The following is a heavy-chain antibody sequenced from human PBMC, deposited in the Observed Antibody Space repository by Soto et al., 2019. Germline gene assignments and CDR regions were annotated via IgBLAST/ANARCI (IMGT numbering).Heavy chain of an antibody. Sequence: QVQLVQSGAEVKKPGSSVKVSCKASGGTFSSYAISWVRQAPGQGLEWMGGYIPIFGTANYAQKFQGRVTITADESTSKAYMELSSLRTEDTAVYYCARVRSSIVVVTARNWYFDLWGRGTLVTVSS. CDR3: ARVRSSIVVVTARNWYFDL. V-gene: IGHV1-69*12. CDR1: GGTFSSYA. D-gene: IGHD2-21*02. J-gene: IGHJ2*01. CDR2: YIPIFGTA.